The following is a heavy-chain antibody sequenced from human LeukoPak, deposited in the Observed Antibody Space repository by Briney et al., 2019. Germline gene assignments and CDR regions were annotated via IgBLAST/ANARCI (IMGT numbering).Heavy chain of an antibody. D-gene: IGHD2-15*01. V-gene: IGHV1-69*13. CDR2: IIPIFGTA. J-gene: IGHJ4*02. CDR1: GGTFSSYA. CDR3: ARGSESQLLLFDY. Sequence: SVKVSCKAFGGTFSSYAISWVRQAPGQGLEWMGGIIPIFGTANYAQKFQGRVTITADESTSTAYMELSSLRSEDTAVYYCARGSESQLLLFDYWGQGTLVTVSS.